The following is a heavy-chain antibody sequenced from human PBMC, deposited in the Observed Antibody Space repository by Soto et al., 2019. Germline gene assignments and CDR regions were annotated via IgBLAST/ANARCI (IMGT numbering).Heavy chain of an antibody. V-gene: IGHV1-2*04. CDR3: ARQRYSSGWNYFQH. Sequence: AASVKVSCKASGYTFTGYYMHWVRQAPGQGLEWLGWINPNSGGTNYAQKFQGWVTMTRDTSISTAYMELSRLTSDDTAIYYCARQRYSSGWNYFQHWGQGTLVTVSS. CDR1: GYTFTGYY. D-gene: IGHD6-19*01. CDR2: INPNSGGT. J-gene: IGHJ1*01.